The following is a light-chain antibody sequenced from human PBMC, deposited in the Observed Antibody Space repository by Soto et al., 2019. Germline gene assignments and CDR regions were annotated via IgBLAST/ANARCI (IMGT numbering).Light chain of an antibody. Sequence: EMVMTETPAAPPVSTEKRATLSCRANHSGSSKLAWYQQKPGQAPRLLIYGASTWSTGIPARFSGTGSGTGVSLTISSVTFEDFGVYYSQEYDSWPLTLGGGTKVVIK. CDR2: GAS. J-gene: IGKJ4*01. CDR1: HSGSSK. V-gene: IGKV3-15*01. CDR3: QEYDSWPLT.